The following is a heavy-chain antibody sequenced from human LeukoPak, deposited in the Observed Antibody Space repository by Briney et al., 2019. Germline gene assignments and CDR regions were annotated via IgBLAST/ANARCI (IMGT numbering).Heavy chain of an antibody. Sequence: GSSVKVSCKASGGTFSSYAISWVRQAPGQGLEWMGRIIPILGIANYAQKFQGRVTITADKSTSTAYVELSSLRSEDTAVYYCATHILYSSSWYDLLDYWGQGTLVTVSS. CDR1: GGTFSSYA. CDR3: ATHILYSSSWYDLLDY. CDR2: IIPILGIA. D-gene: IGHD6-13*01. J-gene: IGHJ4*02. V-gene: IGHV1-69*04.